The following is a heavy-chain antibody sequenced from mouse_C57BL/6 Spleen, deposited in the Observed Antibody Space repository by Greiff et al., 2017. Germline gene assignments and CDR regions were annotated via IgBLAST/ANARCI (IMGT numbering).Heavy chain of an antibody. J-gene: IGHJ4*01. V-gene: IGHV1-64*01. Sequence: QVQLQQPGAELVKPGASVKLSCKASGYTFTSYWMHWVKQRPGQGLEWIGMIHPNSGSTNYNEKFKSKATLTVDKSSSTAYMQLSSLTSEDSAVYYCAQGEYDYDGYAMDYWGQGTSVTVSS. CDR2: IHPNSGST. CDR3: AQGEYDYDGYAMDY. D-gene: IGHD2-4*01. CDR1: GYTFTSYW.